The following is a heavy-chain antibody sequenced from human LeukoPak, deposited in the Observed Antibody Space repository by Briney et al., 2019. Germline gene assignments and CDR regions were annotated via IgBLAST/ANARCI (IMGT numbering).Heavy chain of an antibody. CDR3: ARDLRTSGHFSGSYYYMDV. CDR2: INPSGGST. V-gene: IGHV1-46*01. J-gene: IGHJ6*03. Sequence: ASVKVSCKASGYTFTSYYMHWVRQAPGQGLEWMGIINPSGGSTSYAQKFQGRVTMTRDMSTSTVYMELSSLRSEDTAVYYCARDLRTSGHFSGSYYYMDVWGKGTTVTVSS. CDR1: GYTFTSYY. D-gene: IGHD3-10*01.